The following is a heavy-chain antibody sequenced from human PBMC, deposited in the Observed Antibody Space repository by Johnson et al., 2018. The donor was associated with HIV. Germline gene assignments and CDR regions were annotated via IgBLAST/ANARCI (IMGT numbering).Heavy chain of an antibody. D-gene: IGHD1-26*01. V-gene: IGHV3-30*04. J-gene: IGHJ3*02. CDR1: GFTFSSYA. Sequence: QEQLVESGGGLVQPGGSLRLSCAASGFTFSSYAMNWVRQAPGKGLEWVAVISYDGSNKYYADSVKGRFTISRDNSKNTLYLQMNSLRAEDTAVYYCARSLGVVGAIGKGAFDIWGQGTMVTVSS. CDR3: ARSLGVVGAIGKGAFDI. CDR2: ISYDGSNK.